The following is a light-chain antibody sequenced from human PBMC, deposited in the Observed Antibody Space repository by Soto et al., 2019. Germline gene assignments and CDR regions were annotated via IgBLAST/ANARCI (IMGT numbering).Light chain of an antibody. CDR3: QQRNSYPRT. J-gene: IGKJ2*01. V-gene: IGKV1-9*01. Sequence: ILLTQSPSFLSASVGDRVTITCRASQGINIFLAWFQQKPGKAPNLLISAASTLQSGVPSRFSGSGSETEFTLTITSLQPEDSATYYCQQRNSYPRTFGQGTKVEIK. CDR1: QGINIF. CDR2: AAS.